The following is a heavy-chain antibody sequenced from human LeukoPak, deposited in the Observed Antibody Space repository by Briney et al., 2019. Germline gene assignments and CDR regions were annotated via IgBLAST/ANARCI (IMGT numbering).Heavy chain of an antibody. CDR3: ARDYGGYYYYGMDV. J-gene: IGHJ6*02. CDR2: MNPNSGNT. D-gene: IGHD4-17*01. CDR1: GYTFTSYD. V-gene: IGHV1-8*01. Sequence: ASVKVFRKASGYTFTSYDINWVRQATGQGLEWMGWMNPNSGNTGYAQKFQGRVTMTRNTSISTAYMELSSLRSEDTAVYYCARDYGGYYYYGMDVWGQGTTVTVSS.